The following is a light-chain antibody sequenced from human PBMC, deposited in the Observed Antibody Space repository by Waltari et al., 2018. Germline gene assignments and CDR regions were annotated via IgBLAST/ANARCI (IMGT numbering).Light chain of an antibody. Sequence: QSALTQPPSASGSPGQSVTLSCTGTSSDVGGYNYVSWYQQYPGKAPKLIIYEVTKRPSGVPDRFSGSKSGNTASLTVSGLQAEDEADYFCSSYAGSNNLVFGGGTKLTVL. CDR3: SSYAGSNNLV. CDR2: EVT. J-gene: IGLJ2*01. V-gene: IGLV2-8*01. CDR1: SSDVGGYNY.